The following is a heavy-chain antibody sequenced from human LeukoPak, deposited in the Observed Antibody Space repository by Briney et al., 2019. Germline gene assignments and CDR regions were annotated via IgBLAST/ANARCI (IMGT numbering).Heavy chain of an antibody. CDR2: ISGSGGST. V-gene: IGHV3-23*01. D-gene: IGHD3-22*01. J-gene: IGHJ4*02. CDR1: GFTFSSYA. CDR3: AKRYYYDSSGYYLTFFDY. Sequence: RGSLRLSCAASGFTFSSYAMSWVRQAPGKVLEWVSAISGSGGSTYYADSVKGRFTISRDNSKNTLYLQMNSLRAEDTAVYYCAKRYYYDSSGYYLTFFDYWGQGTLVTVSS.